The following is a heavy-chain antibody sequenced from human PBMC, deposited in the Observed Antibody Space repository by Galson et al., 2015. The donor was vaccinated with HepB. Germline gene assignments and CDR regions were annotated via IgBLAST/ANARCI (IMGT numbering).Heavy chain of an antibody. CDR2: TYYRSKWYT. V-gene: IGHV6-1*01. CDR1: GDSVSSNSAA. J-gene: IGHJ6*03. CDR3: ARARGYMDV. Sequence: CAISGDSVSSNSAAWNWIRQFPSRGLEWLGRTYYRSKWYTEYAVSVKSRITINPDTSKNQFSLQLNSVTPEDTAVYYCARARGYMDVWGRGTTVTVSS.